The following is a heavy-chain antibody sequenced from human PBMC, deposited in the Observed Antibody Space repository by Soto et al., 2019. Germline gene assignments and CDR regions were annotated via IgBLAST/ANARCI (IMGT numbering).Heavy chain of an antibody. D-gene: IGHD3-3*01. CDR2: ISGSGGST. CDR3: AKIREGDYDFWSGSP. J-gene: IGHJ5*02. CDR1: GFTFSSYA. V-gene: IGHV3-23*01. Sequence: GGSLRLSCAASGFTFSSYAMSWVRQAPGKGLEWVSAISGSGGSTYYADSVKGRFTISRDNSENTLYLQMNSLRAEDTAVYYCAKIREGDYDFWSGSPWGQGTLVTVSS.